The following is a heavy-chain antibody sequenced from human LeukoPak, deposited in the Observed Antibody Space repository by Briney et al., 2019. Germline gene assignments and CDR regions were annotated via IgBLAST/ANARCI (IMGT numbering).Heavy chain of an antibody. Sequence: GGSLRLSCAASGFTVSSHAMVWVRQAPGKGLEWVSFISYDGSNKVHADSVMGRFTISRDNSKNAVDLQLNSLRDEDTAVYYCAKDWGQRGVGASLGHWGQGTLVIVSS. D-gene: IGHD1-26*01. V-gene: IGHV3-30-3*01. CDR2: ISYDGSNK. CDR3: AKDWGQRGVGASLGH. J-gene: IGHJ4*02. CDR1: GFTVSSHA.